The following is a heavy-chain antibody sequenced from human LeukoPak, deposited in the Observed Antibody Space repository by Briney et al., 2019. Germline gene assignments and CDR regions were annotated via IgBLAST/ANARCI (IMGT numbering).Heavy chain of an antibody. J-gene: IGHJ4*02. Sequence: SQTLSLTCTVSGGSISSGGYFWNWIRQHPGKGLEWIRYIYYSGITYYYNPSLKSRVTISVDTTKNQFSLKRSSVTAADTATYYCARDKAEDLLGRPPSAYFDYWGQGTLVPVSS. CDR3: ARDKAEDLLGRPPSAYFDY. CDR2: IYYSGITY. CDR1: GGSISSGGYF. D-gene: IGHD3-10*01. V-gene: IGHV4-31*03.